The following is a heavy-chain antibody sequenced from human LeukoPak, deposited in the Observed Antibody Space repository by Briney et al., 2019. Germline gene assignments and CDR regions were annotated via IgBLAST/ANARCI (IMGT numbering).Heavy chain of an antibody. CDR3: AKDLLWFGESQKNYGMDV. Sequence: GGSLRLSCAASGFTFSSYGMHWVRQAPGKGLERAAVISYDGSNKYYADSVKGRFTISRDNSKNTLYLQMNSLRAEDTAVYYCAKDLLWFGESQKNYGMDVWGQGTTVTVSS. CDR1: GFTFSSYG. CDR2: ISYDGSNK. D-gene: IGHD3-10*01. V-gene: IGHV3-30*18. J-gene: IGHJ6*02.